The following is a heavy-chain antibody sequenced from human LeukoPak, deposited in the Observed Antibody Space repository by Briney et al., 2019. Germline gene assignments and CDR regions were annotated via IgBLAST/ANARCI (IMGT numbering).Heavy chain of an antibody. CDR1: GFTFSSSP. Sequence: GGSLRLSCAASGFTFSSSPMHWVRQAPGKGLEWVAVISYDGRNKFYADSVKGRFTISRDNSKNMVYLQMNSLRTEDTAVCYCARLIIHDYGDYADYWGQGTLVTVSS. CDR2: ISYDGRNK. V-gene: IGHV3-30*04. J-gene: IGHJ4*02. CDR3: ARLIIHDYGDYADY. D-gene: IGHD4-17*01.